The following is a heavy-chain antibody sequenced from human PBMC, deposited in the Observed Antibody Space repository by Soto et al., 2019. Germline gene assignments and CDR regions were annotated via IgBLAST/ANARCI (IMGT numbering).Heavy chain of an antibody. CDR2: VNPSGGHT. CDR1: GDTFTDYY. V-gene: IGHV1-46*01. J-gene: IGHJ4*02. Sequence: QVQLMQSGAEVKKPGASVKVSCKASGDTFTDYYIHWVRQAPGQGLEWMGTVNPSGGHTTYAQHFRGRLTMTRDTSTSTLYMELTILTSEDTAVYYCARGGNVVVVTAALDYWGQGTLVTVSS. CDR3: ARGGNVVVVTAALDY. D-gene: IGHD2-21*02.